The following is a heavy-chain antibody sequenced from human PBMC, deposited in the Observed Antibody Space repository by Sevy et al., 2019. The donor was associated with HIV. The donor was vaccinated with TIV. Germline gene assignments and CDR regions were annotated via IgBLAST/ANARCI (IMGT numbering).Heavy chain of an antibody. Sequence: GGSLRLSCAASGFTFSSYAMSWVRRAPGKGLEWVSDVSASGRGTNYADAVKGRFTISRDNSKNRLYLQMNSLRAEDTAIYYCAKSTAVVTDAFDVWGQGTVVTVS. CDR2: VSASGRGT. V-gene: IGHV3-23*01. CDR1: GFTFSSYA. CDR3: AKSTAVVTDAFDV. J-gene: IGHJ3*01. D-gene: IGHD4-17*01.